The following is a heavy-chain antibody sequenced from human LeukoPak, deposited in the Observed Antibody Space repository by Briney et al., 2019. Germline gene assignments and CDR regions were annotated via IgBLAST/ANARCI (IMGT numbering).Heavy chain of an antibody. D-gene: IGHD2-2*01. Sequence: PGRSLRLSCAASGFTFSSYGMHWVRQAPGKGLEWVAVISYDGSNKYYADSVKGRFTISRDNSKNTLYLQMNSLRAEDTAVYYCANLADCSSTSCYPGWRSSSWYRFGEYFQHWGQGTLVTVSS. CDR3: ANLADCSSTSCYPGWRSSSWYRFGEYFQH. J-gene: IGHJ1*01. CDR1: GFTFSSYG. CDR2: ISYDGSNK. V-gene: IGHV3-30*18.